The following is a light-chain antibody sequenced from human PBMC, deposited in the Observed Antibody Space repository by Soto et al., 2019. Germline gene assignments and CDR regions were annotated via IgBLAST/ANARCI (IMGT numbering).Light chain of an antibody. CDR2: GAS. V-gene: IGKV3-15*01. CDR3: QQYNNWPLT. J-gene: IGKJ4*01. Sequence: EIVMTQSPGTLSVSPGERATLSRRASQSVSSNLAWYQQKPGQAPRLLIYGASTRATGIPARFSGSGSGTEFTLTISSLQSEDFAVYYCQQYNNWPLTFGGGTKVDIK. CDR1: QSVSSN.